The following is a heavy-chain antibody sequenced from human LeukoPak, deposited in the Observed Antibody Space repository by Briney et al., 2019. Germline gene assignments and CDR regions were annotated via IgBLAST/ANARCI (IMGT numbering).Heavy chain of an antibody. V-gene: IGHV1-18*01. CDR2: ISAYNGNT. D-gene: IGHD6-13*01. CDR1: GYTFTSYG. CDR3: ARDSSSRYGYYYYGMDV. Sequence: ASVKVSCKASGYTFTSYGISWVRQAPGQGLEWMGWISAYNGNTNYAQKLQGRVTMTTDTSTSTAYMELRSLRSDDTAVYYCARDSSSRYGYYYYGMDVWGQGTTVTVSS. J-gene: IGHJ6*02.